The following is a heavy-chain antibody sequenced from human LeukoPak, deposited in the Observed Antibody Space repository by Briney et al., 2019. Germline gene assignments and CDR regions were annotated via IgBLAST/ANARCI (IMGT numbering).Heavy chain of an antibody. V-gene: IGHV3-66*01. J-gene: IGHJ4*02. CDR1: GFTVDNYY. Sequence: GGSLRLSCAASGFTVDNYYMNWVRQAPGKGLEWVSLIFSHGETSYADSAKGRFTISRDNSKYTLYLQMNGLRVEDTAVYYCARDPPAVSINTYAWGQGTLVTVSS. CDR3: ARDPPAVSINTYA. D-gene: IGHD2-8*01. CDR2: IFSHGET.